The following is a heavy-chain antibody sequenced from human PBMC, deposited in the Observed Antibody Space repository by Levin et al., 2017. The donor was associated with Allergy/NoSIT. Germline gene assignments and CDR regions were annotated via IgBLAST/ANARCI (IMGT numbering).Heavy chain of an antibody. CDR1: GESFSGYF. Sequence: SQTLSLTCAVNGESFSGYFWSWIRQPPGQGLEWIGEINHRGTTNYNPSLRGRLTVSIDTSKNQFSLRLSSVTAADTAVYYCMRGYGQNCRSTSCAGVGDYWGQGSLVTVSS. V-gene: IGHV4-34*01. D-gene: IGHD2-2*01. J-gene: IGHJ4*02. CDR2: INHRGTT. CDR3: MRGYGQNCRSTSCAGVGDY.